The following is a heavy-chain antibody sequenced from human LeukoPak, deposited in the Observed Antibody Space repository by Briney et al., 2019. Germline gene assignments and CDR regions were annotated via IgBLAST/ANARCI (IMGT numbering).Heavy chain of an antibody. CDR1: GGSISSYY. J-gene: IGHJ3*02. V-gene: IGHV4-59*01. D-gene: IGHD7-27*01. CDR3: ARFLTGDAFDI. CDR2: IYYSGST. Sequence: PSETLSLTCTVSGGSISSYYWSWIRQPPGKGLEWIGYIYYSGSTNYNPSLKSRVTISVDTSKNQFSLKLSSVTAADTAVYYCARFLTGDAFDIWGQGTMVTVSS.